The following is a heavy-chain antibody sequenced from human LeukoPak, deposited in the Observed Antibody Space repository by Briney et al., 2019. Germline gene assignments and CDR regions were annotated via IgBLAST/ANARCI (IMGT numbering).Heavy chain of an antibody. CDR2: IIPIFGTA. D-gene: IGHD2-2*01. CDR1: GGTFSSYA. CDR3: AREVGCSSTSCGLDF. Sequence: GASVKVSCKASGGTFSSYAISWVRQAPGQGLEWMGGIIPIFGTANYAQKFQGRVTITADESTSTAYMELSSLRSEDTAVYYCAREVGCSSTSCGLDFWGQGTLVTVSS. V-gene: IGHV1-69*13. J-gene: IGHJ4*02.